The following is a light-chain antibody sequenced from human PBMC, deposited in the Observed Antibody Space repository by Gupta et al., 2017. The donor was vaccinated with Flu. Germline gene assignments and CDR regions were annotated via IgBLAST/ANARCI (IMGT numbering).Light chain of an antibody. CDR2: DAS. J-gene: IGKJ3*01. CDR3: QQDHRSPFT. Sequence: GTLSLSPGERATLSCRASQSVKSSYLAWYQQKPGQAPRLLIYDASSRATGVPDRFSGSGSGTDFTLTISRLEPEDFAVYYCQQDHRSPFTFGHGTRVDNK. V-gene: IGKV3-20*01. CDR1: QSVKSSY.